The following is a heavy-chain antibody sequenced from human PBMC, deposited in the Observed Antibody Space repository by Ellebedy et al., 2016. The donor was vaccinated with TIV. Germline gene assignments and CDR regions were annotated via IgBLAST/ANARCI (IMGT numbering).Heavy chain of an antibody. D-gene: IGHD5-12*01. CDR3: GSSSRGYSGVYMDV. Sequence: GESLKISCAASGVTLSGYWMHWVRQAPGKGLVLVSRIKSDGSSTNYADSVKGRFTISSDNAKNTLYLQMNSLRVEDTAVYYCGSSSRGYSGVYMDVWGQGTTVTVSS. CDR2: IKSDGSST. V-gene: IGHV3-74*01. CDR1: GVTLSGYW. J-gene: IGHJ6*02.